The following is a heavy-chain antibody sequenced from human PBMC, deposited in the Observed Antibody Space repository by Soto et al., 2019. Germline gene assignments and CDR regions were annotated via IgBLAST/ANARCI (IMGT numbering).Heavy chain of an antibody. J-gene: IGHJ5*02. CDR1: GFTFSSYD. Sequence: PGGSLRLSCAASGFTFSSYDMHWVRQATGKGLEWVSAIGTAGDTYYPGSVKGRFTISRENAKNSLYLQINSLRAEDTAVYYCARETWFGELHWFDPWGQGTLVTVSS. D-gene: IGHD3-10*01. V-gene: IGHV3-13*01. CDR3: ARETWFGELHWFDP. CDR2: IGTAGDT.